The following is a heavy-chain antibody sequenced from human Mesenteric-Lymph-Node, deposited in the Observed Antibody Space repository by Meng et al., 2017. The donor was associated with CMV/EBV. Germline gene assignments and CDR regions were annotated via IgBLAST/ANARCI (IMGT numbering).Heavy chain of an antibody. Sequence: GGSLRLSCAASGFTVSSNYMSWVRQAPGKGLEWVSVIYSGGSTYYADSVKGRFTISRDNSKNTLYLQMNSLRAEDTAVYYCARGGYCSSTSCLGADYWGQGTLVTVSS. CDR3: ARGGYCSSTSCLGADY. V-gene: IGHV3-53*01. J-gene: IGHJ4*02. D-gene: IGHD2-2*01. CDR2: IYSGGST. CDR1: GFTVSSNY.